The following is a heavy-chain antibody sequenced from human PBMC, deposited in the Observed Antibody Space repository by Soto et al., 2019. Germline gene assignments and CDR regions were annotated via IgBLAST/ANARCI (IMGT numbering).Heavy chain of an antibody. D-gene: IGHD1-20*01. V-gene: IGHV3-30*18. J-gene: IGHJ4*02. CDR2: ISYDGSNK. CDR3: AKEFHSWNYFDY. CDR1: GFTFSSSG. Sequence: GGSLRLSCAASGFTFSSSGMHWVRQAPGKGLEWAAVISYDGSNKFYADSVKGRFTISRDNFRNTLYLQMNSLRAEDTAVYYCAKEFHSWNYFDYWGQGPLVTVSS.